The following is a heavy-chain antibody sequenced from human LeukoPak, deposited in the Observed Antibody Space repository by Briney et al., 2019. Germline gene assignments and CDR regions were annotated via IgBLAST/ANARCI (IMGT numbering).Heavy chain of an antibody. V-gene: IGHV3-11*04. Sequence: GGSLRLSCAASGFIFSDYYMTWIRQAPGKGLEWVSYISSSGGAIYYADSVKGRFTISRDNSKNTLYLQMNSLRAEDTAVYYCARDPSGGASFDYWGQGTLVTVSS. CDR1: GFIFSDYY. CDR3: ARDPSGGASFDY. D-gene: IGHD3-10*01. CDR2: ISSSGGAI. J-gene: IGHJ4*02.